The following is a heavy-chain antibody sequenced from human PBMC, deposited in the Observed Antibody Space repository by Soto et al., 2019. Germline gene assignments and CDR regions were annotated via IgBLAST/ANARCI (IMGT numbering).Heavy chain of an antibody. CDR2: ISFDGSHK. D-gene: IGHD6-19*01. Sequence: GGSLRLSCAASGFTFNTYVMHWVRQAPGKGLEWVAVISFDGSHKYYADSVKGRLTISRDNSKNTLYLQMNSLRAEDTAVYYCAKGVPGIAVAGTGYFQHWGQGTLVTVSS. CDR1: GFTFNTYV. V-gene: IGHV3-30*18. J-gene: IGHJ1*01. CDR3: AKGVPGIAVAGTGYFQH.